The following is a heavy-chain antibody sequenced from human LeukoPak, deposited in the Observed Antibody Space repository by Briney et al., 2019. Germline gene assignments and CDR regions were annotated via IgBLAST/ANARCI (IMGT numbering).Heavy chain of an antibody. Sequence: GGSLRLSCAASGFTFDDYAMHWVRQAPGKGLEWVSGISWNSGNIGYADSVKGRFTISRDNAKNSLYLQMNSLRGEDTALYYRAKDSRRYGSGSYVDYWGQGTLVTVSS. V-gene: IGHV3-9*01. CDR1: GFTFDDYA. J-gene: IGHJ4*02. CDR3: AKDSRRYGSGSYVDY. CDR2: ISWNSGNI. D-gene: IGHD3-10*01.